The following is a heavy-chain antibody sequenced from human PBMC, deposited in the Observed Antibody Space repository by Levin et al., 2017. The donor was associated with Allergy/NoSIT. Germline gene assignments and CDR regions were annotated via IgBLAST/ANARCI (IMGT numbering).Heavy chain of an antibody. CDR3: VREARYGGTSLGFDY. CDR2: IRQDGSEK. V-gene: IGHV3-7*01. J-gene: IGHJ4*02. D-gene: IGHD4-23*01. CDR1: GFTFSSYW. Sequence: GGSLRLSCAASGFTFSSYWMSWVRQAPGKGLEWVANIRQDGSEKYYVDSVKGRFTISRDNAKNSLYLQMNSLRAEDTAVYYCVREARYGGTSLGFDYWGQGTLVTVSS.